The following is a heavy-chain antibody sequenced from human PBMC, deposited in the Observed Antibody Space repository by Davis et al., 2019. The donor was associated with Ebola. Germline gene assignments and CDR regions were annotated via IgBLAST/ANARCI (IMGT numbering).Heavy chain of an antibody. J-gene: IGHJ4*02. V-gene: IGHV4-34*01. Sequence: PSETLSPTCALYGGSFSGYYWSWIRQPPGKGLDWYGEINHSGSTNYNPSLKSRVTISVDTSKNQFSLKLSSVTAADTAVYYCARGRGGYGGKSAIKTRFDYWGQGTLVTVSS. D-gene: IGHD4-23*01. CDR3: ARGRGGYGGKSAIKTRFDY. CDR2: INHSGST. CDR1: GGSFSGYY.